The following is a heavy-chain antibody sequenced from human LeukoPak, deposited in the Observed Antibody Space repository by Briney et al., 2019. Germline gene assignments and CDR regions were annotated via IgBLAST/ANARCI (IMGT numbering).Heavy chain of an antibody. J-gene: IGHJ4*02. CDR1: GFTFSSYW. Sequence: GGSLRLSCAASGFTFSSYWMHWVRQAPGKGLVWVSRINSDGSTTNYADSVKGRFTISRDNAKNTLYLQMNSLRAEDTAVYYCTRGTGDFDYWGQGTLVTVSS. D-gene: IGHD3-10*01. V-gene: IGHV3-74*01. CDR2: INSDGSTT. CDR3: TRGTGDFDY.